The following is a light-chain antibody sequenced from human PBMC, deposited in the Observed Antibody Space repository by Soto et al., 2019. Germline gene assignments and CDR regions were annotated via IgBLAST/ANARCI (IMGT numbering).Light chain of an antibody. CDR2: DVS. CDR3: GSYAGSYTSV. J-gene: IGLJ2*01. Sequence: QSALTQPRSVSGSPGQSVTICCTGTSSDVGTYNYVSWYQQHPGKAPKLMIYDVSQRPSGVPDRFSGSKSGNTASLTISGLQAEDESDYYCGSYAGSYTSVFGGGTKVTVL. V-gene: IGLV2-11*01. CDR1: SSDVGTYNY.